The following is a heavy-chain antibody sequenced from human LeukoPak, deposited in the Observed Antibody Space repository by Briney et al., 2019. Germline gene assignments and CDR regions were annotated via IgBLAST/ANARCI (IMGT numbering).Heavy chain of an antibody. Sequence: SETLSLTCAVYGGSFSGYYWSWIRQPPGKGLEWIGEINHSGSTNYNPSLKSRVTISVDTSKNQFSLKLSSVTAADTAVYYCARGVLWFGENGFDYWGQGTLVTVSS. V-gene: IGHV4-34*01. D-gene: IGHD3-10*01. CDR1: GGSFSGYY. J-gene: IGHJ4*02. CDR3: ARGVLWFGENGFDY. CDR2: INHSGST.